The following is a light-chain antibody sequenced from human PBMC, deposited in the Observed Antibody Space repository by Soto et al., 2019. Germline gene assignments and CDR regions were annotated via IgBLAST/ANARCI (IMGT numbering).Light chain of an antibody. CDR1: TGAVTSNYY. Sequence: QAVVTQEPSVTVSPGGTVTLTCASSTGAVTSNYYPSWFQQKPGQAPRALFYSISNKHSWTPARFSGSLLGGKAALTLSDVQPADESDYYCLLYYVGVHVFGGGTKLTVL. CDR3: LLYYVGVHV. J-gene: IGLJ2*01. CDR2: SIS. V-gene: IGLV7-43*01.